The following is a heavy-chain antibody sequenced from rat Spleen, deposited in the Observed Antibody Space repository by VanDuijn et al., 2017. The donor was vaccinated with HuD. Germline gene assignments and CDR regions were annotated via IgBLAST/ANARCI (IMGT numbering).Heavy chain of an antibody. CDR1: GFTFSDYY. J-gene: IGHJ4*01. V-gene: IGHV5-29*01. CDR3: ARGGYYGPMDA. Sequence: EVQLVESDGGLVQPGRSLKLSCAASGFTFSDYYMAWVRQAPTKGLEWVATISYDGSSTYYRDSVKGRFTISRDNAKSTLYLQMDSLRSEDTATYYCARGGYYGPMDAWGQGASVTVSS. D-gene: IGHD1-7*01. CDR2: ISYDGSST.